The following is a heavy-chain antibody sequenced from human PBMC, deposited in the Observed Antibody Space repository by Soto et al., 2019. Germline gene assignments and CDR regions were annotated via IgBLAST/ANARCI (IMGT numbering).Heavy chain of an antibody. J-gene: IGHJ6*02. V-gene: IGHV3-7*01. Sequence: GGSRRLSCAASGFTFSSYWMSWVRQAPGRGLEWVANIKQDGSEKYYVDSVKGRFTISRDNAKNSLYLQMNSLGAEDTAVYYCARVDRIFGVVIEGYYYGMDVWGRGTTVTVSS. CDR3: ARVDRIFGVVIEGYYYGMDV. CDR2: IKQDGSEK. CDR1: GFTFSSYW. D-gene: IGHD3-3*01.